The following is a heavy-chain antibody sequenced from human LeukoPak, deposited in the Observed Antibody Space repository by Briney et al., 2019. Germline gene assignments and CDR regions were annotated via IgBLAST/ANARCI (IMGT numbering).Heavy chain of an antibody. CDR3: ARGIYFDY. CDR2: IISNNGNT. Sequence: PGASVKVSCKASGYTFTDHGFSWVRQAPGQGLEWMGWIISNNGNTNYTQKLQGRITMTTDTSTSTAYMELRSLRSDDTAVYYCARGIYFDYWGQGTLVTVSS. V-gene: IGHV1-18*01. CDR1: GYTFTDHG. J-gene: IGHJ4*02.